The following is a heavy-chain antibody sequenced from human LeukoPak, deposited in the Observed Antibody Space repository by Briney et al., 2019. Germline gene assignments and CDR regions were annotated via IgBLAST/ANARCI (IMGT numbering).Heavy chain of an antibody. CDR2: INDSGAST. J-gene: IGHJ4*02. Sequence: GGSLRLSCAASGFTSGIYAMSWVRHAPGKGLEWVSTINDSGASTYYADSVKGRFTISRDNSYNTLYLQMNSLRAEDTAVYYCAKSAMSDSSGYYFDSWGQGTLVTVSS. V-gene: IGHV3-23*01. CDR1: GFTSGIYA. CDR3: AKSAMSDSSGYYFDS. D-gene: IGHD3-22*01.